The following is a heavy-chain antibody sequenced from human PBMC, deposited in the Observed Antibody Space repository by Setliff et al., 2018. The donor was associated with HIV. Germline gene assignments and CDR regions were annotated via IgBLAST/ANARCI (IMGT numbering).Heavy chain of an antibody. CDR2: IYTSGST. CDR3: ARGGMGSSTDYYYYMDV. CDR1: GDSISSGSYY. Sequence: SETLSLTCSVSGDSISSGSYYWSWIRLPAGKGLEWIGYIYTSGSTNYNPSLKSRVTISVDTSKNQFSLKLSSVTAADTAVYYCARGGMGSSTDYYYYMDVWGKGTTVTVSS. V-gene: IGHV4-61*09. D-gene: IGHD6-13*01. J-gene: IGHJ6*03.